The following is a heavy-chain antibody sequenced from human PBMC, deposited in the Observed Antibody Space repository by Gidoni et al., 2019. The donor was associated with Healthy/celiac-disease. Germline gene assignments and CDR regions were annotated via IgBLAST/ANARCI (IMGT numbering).Heavy chain of an antibody. Sequence: HVQLQESGPGLVKPSQTLSLPCPVSGGSISSGGSYWSWIRQHPGKGLEWIGYIYYSGSTYYNPSLKSRVTISVDTSKNQFSLKLSSVTAADTAVYYCARESEIVVYAIDYWGQGTLVTVSS. CDR2: IYYSGST. V-gene: IGHV4-31*03. CDR1: GGSISSGGSY. J-gene: IGHJ4*02. CDR3: ARESEIVVYAIDY. D-gene: IGHD2-8*02.